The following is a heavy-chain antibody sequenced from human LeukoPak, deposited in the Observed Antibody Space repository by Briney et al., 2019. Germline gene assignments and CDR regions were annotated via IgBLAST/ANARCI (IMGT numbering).Heavy chain of an antibody. CDR1: GFTFSNAW. Sequence: GGSLRLSCAASGFTFSNAWMSWVRQAPGKGREWAGRIKSKTDGGTTDYAAPVKGRFTISRDDSKNTLYLQMNSLKTEDTAVYYCTTAPYSGGYFVGSDYWGQGTLVTVSS. CDR2: IKSKTDGGTT. CDR3: TTAPYSGGYFVGSDY. V-gene: IGHV3-15*01. D-gene: IGHD1-26*01. J-gene: IGHJ4*02.